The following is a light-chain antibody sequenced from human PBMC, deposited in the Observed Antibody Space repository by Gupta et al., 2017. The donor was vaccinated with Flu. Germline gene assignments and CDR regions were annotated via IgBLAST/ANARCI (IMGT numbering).Light chain of an antibody. CDR2: ENN. CDR1: SLRSYY. Sequence: SSALTPDPAVSVTLGQTVRITCQGYSLRSYYAGWYQQKPGPAPILLIYENNIRPSGIPDRFSGSNSGATASLTINGDQEEDEADYYCTCRDSSTSHVVFGGGTKLTVL. CDR3: TCRDSSTSHVV. V-gene: IGLV3-19*01. J-gene: IGLJ2*01.